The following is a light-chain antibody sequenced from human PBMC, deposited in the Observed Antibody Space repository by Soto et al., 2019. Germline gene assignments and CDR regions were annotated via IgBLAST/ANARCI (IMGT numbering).Light chain of an antibody. Sequence: QSALTQPASVSGSPGQSITISCTGTSSDGGGHKYVSWYQHHADKAPKLMIYEVSNRPSGVSNRFSGSKSGNTASLTIYGLQAEDEADYYCSSFSSSSTLYVFGTGTKLTVL. CDR2: EVS. J-gene: IGLJ1*01. CDR1: SSDGGGHKY. V-gene: IGLV2-14*01. CDR3: SSFSSSSTLYV.